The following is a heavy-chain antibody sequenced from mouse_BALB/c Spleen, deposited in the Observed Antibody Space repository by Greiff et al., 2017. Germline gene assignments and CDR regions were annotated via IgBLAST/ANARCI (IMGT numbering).Heavy chain of an antibody. CDR1: GYTFTSYL. J-gene: IGHJ3*01. CDR2: INPSTGYT. Sequence: QVQLQQSGAELAKPGASVKMSCKASGYTFTSYLMHWVKQRPGQGLEWIGYINPSTGYTEYNQKFKDKATLTADKSSSTAYMQLSSLTSEDSAVYYCARYKDGVAYWGQGTLVTVSA. V-gene: IGHV1-4*01. CDR3: ARYKDGVAY.